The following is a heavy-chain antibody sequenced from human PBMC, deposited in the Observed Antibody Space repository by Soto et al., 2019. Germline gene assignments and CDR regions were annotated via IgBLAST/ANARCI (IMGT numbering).Heavy chain of an antibody. CDR2: ITDSGYTA. CDR1: GFSFGTFV. D-gene: IGHD6-19*01. Sequence: EMQLLESGGASVQPGGSLRLSCAASGFSFGTFVMTWFRQAPGGGLEWVASITDSGYTASYAETVEGRFTVSRDNSKNKLHLQMNELRAEDSATYYCANNGQWLATPPEAWGQGALVTVCS. V-gene: IGHV3-23*01. CDR3: ANNGQWLATPPEA. J-gene: IGHJ4*02.